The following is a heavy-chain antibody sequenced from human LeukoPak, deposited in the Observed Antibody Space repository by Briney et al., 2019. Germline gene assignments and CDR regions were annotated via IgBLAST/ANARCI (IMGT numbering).Heavy chain of an antibody. V-gene: IGHV3-21*01. J-gene: IGHJ4*02. CDR2: ISSRSSSI. D-gene: IGHD3-3*01. CDR3: ARDYIAYDPLDY. CDR1: GFTFSTYD. Sequence: GGSLRLSCAAPGFTFSTYDMNWVRQAPGKGLDWVSSISSRSSSIYYADSVKGQFTISRDNAKSSLYLQMNSLRAEDTAVYWCARDYIAYDPLDYWGQGTLVTVSS.